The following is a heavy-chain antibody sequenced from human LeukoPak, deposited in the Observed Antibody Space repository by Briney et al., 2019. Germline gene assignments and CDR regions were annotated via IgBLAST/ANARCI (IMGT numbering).Heavy chain of an antibody. J-gene: IGHJ4*02. CDR2: IHASGGAT. D-gene: IGHD4-17*01. CDR3: ARDRGGDYGDYSFDF. Sequence: GGSLRLSCAASGFSFSYYAMTWVRQAPGKGPEWVSIIHASGGATYYTDSVKGRFTISRDNSKNTLYLEMNSLRVEDTAVYYCARDRGGDYGDYSFDFWGQGTLVTVSS. CDR1: GFSFSYYA. V-gene: IGHV3-23*01.